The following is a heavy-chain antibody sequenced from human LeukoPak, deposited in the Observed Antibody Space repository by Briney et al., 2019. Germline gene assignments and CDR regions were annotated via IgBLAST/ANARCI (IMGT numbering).Heavy chain of an antibody. Sequence: GSSLTLSCAASGFPFDDYAMHWVRQAPGKGLEWVSGISWNSGSIGYADSVKGRFTISRDNAKNSLYLQMNSLRAEDTALYYCAKAGYYYGSGSYFKFDYWGQGTLVTVSS. D-gene: IGHD3-10*01. CDR3: AKAGYYYGSGSYFKFDY. V-gene: IGHV3-9*01. J-gene: IGHJ4*02. CDR1: GFPFDDYA. CDR2: ISWNSGSI.